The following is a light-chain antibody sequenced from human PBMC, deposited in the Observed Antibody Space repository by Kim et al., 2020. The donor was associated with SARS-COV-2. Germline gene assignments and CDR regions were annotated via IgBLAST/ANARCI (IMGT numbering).Light chain of an antibody. Sequence: STLSASVGSRVTSTCRASQTLSGRMAWYQQKPGKAPKLLIYDASTLESGVPSRFRGSGSGTDFILTISSLQPDDSATYYCQHRKTFGQGTKVDIK. CDR1: QTLSGR. CDR3: QHRKT. J-gene: IGKJ1*01. CDR2: DAS. V-gene: IGKV1-5*01.